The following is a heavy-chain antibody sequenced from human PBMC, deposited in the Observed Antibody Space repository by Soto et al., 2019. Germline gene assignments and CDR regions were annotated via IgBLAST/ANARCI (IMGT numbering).Heavy chain of an antibody. CDR3: AAGAVPAAGTAEDYYGMDV. J-gene: IGHJ6*02. D-gene: IGHD2-2*01. Sequence: GASVKVSCKASGYTFTSYAMHWVRQAPGQRLEWMGWINAGNGNTKYSQKFQGRVTITRDTSASTAYMELSSLRSEDTAVYYCAAGAVPAAGTAEDYYGMDVWGQGTTVTVS. CDR1: GYTFTSYA. V-gene: IGHV1-3*01. CDR2: INAGNGNT.